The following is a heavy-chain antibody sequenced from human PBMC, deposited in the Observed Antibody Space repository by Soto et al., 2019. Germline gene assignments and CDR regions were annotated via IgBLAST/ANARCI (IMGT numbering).Heavy chain of an antibody. V-gene: IGHV4-30-4*01. CDR2: RSYSGSA. D-gene: IGHD6-19*01. CDR1: GGSISSADDS. CDR3: ARVHVMVVAGSTFDY. J-gene: IGHJ4*01. Sequence: PSETLSLTCTVSGGSISSADDSWSWVRQPPGKGLEWIGHRSYSGSAYYNPSLESRVTISVDTSKNQFSLKLTSVTAADTAVYYCARVHVMVVAGSTFDYWGHGTLVTVSS.